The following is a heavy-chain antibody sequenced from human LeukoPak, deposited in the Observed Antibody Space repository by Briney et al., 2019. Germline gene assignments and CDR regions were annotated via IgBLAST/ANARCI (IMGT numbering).Heavy chain of an antibody. CDR1: GFIVDDYA. D-gene: IGHD6-19*01. CDR2: ISGNGGST. CDR3: AKDILSEQWHDAFDI. V-gene: IGHV3-43*02. Sequence: GGSLRLSCAASGFIVDDYAMYWVRQAPGKGLEWVSLISGNGGSTYYADSVKGRFTISRDNSKNSLFLQMNSLRTEDTALYYCAKDILSEQWHDAFDIWGQGTMVTVSS. J-gene: IGHJ3*02.